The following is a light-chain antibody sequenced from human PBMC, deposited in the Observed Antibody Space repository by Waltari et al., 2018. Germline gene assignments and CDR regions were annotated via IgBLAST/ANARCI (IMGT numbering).Light chain of an antibody. CDR2: WAS. CDR3: QHYHSIPRT. V-gene: IGKV4-1*01. Sequence: DIVMTQSPDSLAVSLGERATINCKSSQSVLLTSTNKNYLNWYQQKPGQPPKMLIYWASTRESGVPDRFSVSGSGTDFTLTISSLQAEDVAVYYCQHYHSIPRTFGQGTKVEIK. J-gene: IGKJ1*01. CDR1: QSVLLTSTNKNY.